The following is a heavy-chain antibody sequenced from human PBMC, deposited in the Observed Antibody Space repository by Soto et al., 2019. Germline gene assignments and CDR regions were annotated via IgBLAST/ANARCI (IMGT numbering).Heavy chain of an antibody. D-gene: IGHD3-22*01. CDR2: IFHGGGT. V-gene: IGHV4-34*12. J-gene: IGHJ4*02. CDR3: ARPHYDSSTFYSFFDY. Sequence: SETLSLTCAVSGESFSGYYWSWIRQPPGKGLEWIGQIFHGGGTNYSPSLKSRVTISVDTSKNQFSLELSSVTAADTAVYYCARPHYDSSTFYSFFDYWGQGTLVTVSS. CDR1: GESFSGYY.